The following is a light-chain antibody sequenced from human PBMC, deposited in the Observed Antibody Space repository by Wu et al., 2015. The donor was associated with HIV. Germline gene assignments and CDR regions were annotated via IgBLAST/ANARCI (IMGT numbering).Light chain of an antibody. Sequence: EIVLTQSPGTLSLSPGERATLSCRASQSVSSSYLAWYQQKPGQAPRLLIYGASNRATGIPDRFSGSGSGTDFTLSISRLEPEDFAVYYCQQYGNSPQTFGQRDQGGNQT. CDR3: QQYGNSPQT. CDR2: GAS. CDR1: QSVSSSY. J-gene: IGKJ1*01. V-gene: IGKV3-20*01.